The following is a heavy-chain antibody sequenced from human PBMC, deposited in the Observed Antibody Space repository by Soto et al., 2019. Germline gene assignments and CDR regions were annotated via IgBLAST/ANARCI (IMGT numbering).Heavy chain of an antibody. V-gene: IGHV1-69*06. Sequence: ASVKVSCKASGGTFSSYAISWVRQAPGQGLEWMGGIIPIFGTANYAQKFQGRVTITADKSTSTAYMELRSLRSEDTAVYYCARAMLLGVAAGREGYDNYGMDVWGQGTTVTVS. J-gene: IGHJ6*02. CDR1: GGTFSSYA. CDR2: IIPIFGTA. D-gene: IGHD6-13*01. CDR3: ARAMLLGVAAGREGYDNYGMDV.